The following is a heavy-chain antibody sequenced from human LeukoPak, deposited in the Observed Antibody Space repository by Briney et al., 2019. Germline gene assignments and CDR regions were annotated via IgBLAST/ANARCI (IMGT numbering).Heavy chain of an antibody. V-gene: IGHV3-48*04. J-gene: IGHJ6*04. CDR3: AELGITMIGGV. CDR1: GFTFSNYN. D-gene: IGHD3-10*02. CDR2: ITGSSSTI. Sequence: PGGSLRLSCAASGFTFSNYNMNWVRQAPGKGLEWVSYITGSSSTIYYADSVKGRFTISRDNAKNSQYLQMNSLRAEDTAVYYCAELGITMIGGVWGKGTTVTISS.